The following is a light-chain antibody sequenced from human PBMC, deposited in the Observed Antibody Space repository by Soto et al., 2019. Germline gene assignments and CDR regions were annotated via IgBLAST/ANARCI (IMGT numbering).Light chain of an antibody. Sequence: EIVLTQSPGTLSLSPGERATLSCRASQSVSNNYLAWYQQKPGQAPRLLIYGASNRATGIPDSFSGSGSGTDFTLTISRLEPEDSAVYYCQQYGSSGTFGHGTKVDIK. V-gene: IGKV3-20*01. CDR3: QQYGSSGT. J-gene: IGKJ1*01. CDR2: GAS. CDR1: QSVSNNY.